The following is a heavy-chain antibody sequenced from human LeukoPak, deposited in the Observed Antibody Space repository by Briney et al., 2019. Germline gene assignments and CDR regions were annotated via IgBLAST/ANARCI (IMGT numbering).Heavy chain of an antibody. J-gene: IGHJ4*02. D-gene: IGHD4-17*01. CDR3: ARAVRGLDY. V-gene: IGHV3-48*02. CDR1: GFTFRSYS. CDR2: ISSSSSTK. Sequence: PGGSLRLSCAASGFTFRSYSMNWLRQAPGKGLEWAAYISSSSSTKYHADSVKGRFTISRNNAKNSLYLQINSLRDEDTAVYYCARAVRGLDYWGQGTLVTVSP.